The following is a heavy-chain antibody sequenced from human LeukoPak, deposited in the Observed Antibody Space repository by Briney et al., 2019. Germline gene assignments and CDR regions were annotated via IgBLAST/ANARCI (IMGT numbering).Heavy chain of an antibody. D-gene: IGHD6-19*01. CDR1: GFTFSNYA. Sequence: GGSLRLSCETSGFTFSNYAMHWVRQAPGKGLEWVSGISWNSGSIGYADSVKGRFTISRDNAKNSLYLQMNSLRAEDTALYYCAKEYSSGWTQRVYFDYWGQGTLVTVSS. CDR2: ISWNSGSI. V-gene: IGHV3-9*01. CDR3: AKEYSSGWTQRVYFDY. J-gene: IGHJ4*02.